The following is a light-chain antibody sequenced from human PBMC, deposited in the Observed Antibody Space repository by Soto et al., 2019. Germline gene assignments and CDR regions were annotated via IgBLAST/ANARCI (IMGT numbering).Light chain of an antibody. V-gene: IGKV3-20*01. CDR3: PQYGSSPLYT. CDR1: QSVSSSY. CDR2: GAS. J-gene: IGKJ2*01. Sequence: EIVLTQSPGTLSLSPGERATLSCRASQSVSSSYLAWYQQKPGQAPRLLIYGASSRATGIPDRFSGSGSGPAFTLTISRLEPEDFPVYYYPQYGSSPLYTFGQGTKLEI.